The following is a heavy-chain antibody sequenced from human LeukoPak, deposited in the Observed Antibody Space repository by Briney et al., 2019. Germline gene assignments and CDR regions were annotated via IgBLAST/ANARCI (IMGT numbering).Heavy chain of an antibody. Sequence: GGSLRLSCAASGFTFSDYYMSWIRQAPGKGLEWVSYISSSGSTIYCADSVKGRFTISRDNAKNSLYLQMNSLRAEDTAVYYCARESFDGALLDYWGQGTLVTVSS. J-gene: IGHJ4*02. CDR3: ARESFDGALLDY. V-gene: IGHV3-11*01. CDR1: GFTFSDYY. CDR2: ISSSGSTI.